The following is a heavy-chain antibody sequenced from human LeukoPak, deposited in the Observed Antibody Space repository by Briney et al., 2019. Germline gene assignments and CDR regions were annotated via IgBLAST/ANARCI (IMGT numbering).Heavy chain of an antibody. V-gene: IGHV3-30*03. Sequence: GGSLRLSCAASGFTFSRYGMHWVRQAPGKGLEWVAVISYDGSSKYYADSVKGRLTISRDNSKNTLFLQMNNLRAEDTAVYYCASDYCGGDCFLDYWGQGTLVTVSS. D-gene: IGHD2-21*02. J-gene: IGHJ4*02. CDR3: ASDYCGGDCFLDY. CDR1: GFTFSRYG. CDR2: ISYDGSSK.